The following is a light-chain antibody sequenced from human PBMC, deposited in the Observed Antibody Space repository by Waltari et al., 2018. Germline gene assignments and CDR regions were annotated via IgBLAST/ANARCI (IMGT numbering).Light chain of an antibody. V-gene: IGKV1-39*01. CDR2: AAS. Sequence: DNQLPPPPSSLFASVAAGVHNTRRASQSITIYLNWYQHKPGKAPKLLIFAASSSQGGVPTRFRGSGSGTDFNLTISTLQPEDFATYYGQQSYSALTFGGGTKVEIK. J-gene: IGKJ4*01. CDR1: QSITIY. CDR3: QQSYSALT.